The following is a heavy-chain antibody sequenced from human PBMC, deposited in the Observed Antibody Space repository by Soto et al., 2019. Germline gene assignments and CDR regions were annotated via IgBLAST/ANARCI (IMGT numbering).Heavy chain of an antibody. CDR3: ARDKKWAFDY. CDR1: GVTFSDSS. CDR2: ISGSSKTI. D-gene: IGHD1-26*01. J-gene: IGHJ4*02. V-gene: IGHV3-48*02. Sequence: PGGSLGLSCAASGVTFSDSSMNWVRQAPGKGLEWVSYISGSSKTIYYADSVKGRFTISRDNAKNSVYLQMNSLRDEDTAVYYCARDKKWAFDYWGQGALVTVSS.